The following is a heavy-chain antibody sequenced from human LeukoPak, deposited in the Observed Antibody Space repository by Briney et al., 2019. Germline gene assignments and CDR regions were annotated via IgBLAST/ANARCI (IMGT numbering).Heavy chain of an antibody. D-gene: IGHD3-9*01. CDR3: ATDQRYAFDY. CDR1: GFSFTDYP. CDR2: IRTTAEGAKYA. J-gene: IGHJ4*02. Sequence: GGSLRLSCATSGFSFTDYPMNWVRQAPGKGLEWISNIRTTAEGAKYAYYADSVKGRVTISRDDGKNTLYLHMNSLRDDNTAVYYCATDQRYAFDYWGQGILVTVSS. V-gene: IGHV3-48*02.